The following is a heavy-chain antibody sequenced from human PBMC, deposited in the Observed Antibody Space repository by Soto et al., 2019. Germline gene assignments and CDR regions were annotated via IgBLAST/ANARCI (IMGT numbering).Heavy chain of an antibody. Sequence: ASVKVSCKASGYTFTSYDINWVRQATGQGLEWMGWVNPNSGNTGYAQKFQGRVTMTRNTSISTAYMELSSLRSEDTAVYYCARQSYYYYYYYMDVWGKGTTVTVSS. CDR1: GYTFTSYD. CDR3: ARQSYYYYYYYMDV. J-gene: IGHJ6*03. V-gene: IGHV1-8*01. CDR2: VNPNSGNT.